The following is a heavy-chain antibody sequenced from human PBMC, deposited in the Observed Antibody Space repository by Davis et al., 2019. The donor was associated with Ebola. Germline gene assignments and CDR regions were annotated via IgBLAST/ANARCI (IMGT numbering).Heavy chain of an antibody. CDR1: GGSISSGGYY. D-gene: IGHD2-2*02. V-gene: IGHV4-31*03. Sequence: MPSETLSLTCTVSGGSISSGGYYWSWIRQHPGKGLEWIGYIYYSGGTYYNPSLKSRIIISVDTSKNQFSLRLSSVTAADTALYYCARGIPDHFDHWGQGTLVTVSS. CDR2: IYYSGGT. CDR3: ARGIPDHFDH. J-gene: IGHJ4*02.